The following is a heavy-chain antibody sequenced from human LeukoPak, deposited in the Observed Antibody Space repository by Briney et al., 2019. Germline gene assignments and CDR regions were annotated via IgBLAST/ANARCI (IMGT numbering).Heavy chain of an antibody. CDR2: INHSGST. V-gene: IGHV4-34*01. J-gene: IGHJ4*02. Sequence: SETLSLTCTVSGGSISSYYWSWIRQPPGKGLEWIGEINHSGSTNYNPSLKSRVTISVDTSKNQFSLKLSSVTAADTAVYYCARGSQSLGYCSGGSCRAKIFDYWGQGTLVTVSS. D-gene: IGHD2-15*01. CDR1: GGSISSYY. CDR3: ARGSQSLGYCSGGSCRAKIFDY.